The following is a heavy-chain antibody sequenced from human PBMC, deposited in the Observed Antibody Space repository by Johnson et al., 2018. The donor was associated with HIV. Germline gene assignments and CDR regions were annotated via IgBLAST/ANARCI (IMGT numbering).Heavy chain of an antibody. CDR1: GFNFNDNY. V-gene: IGHV3-11*01. J-gene: IGHJ3*02. Sequence: QVQLVESGGGLVKPGGSLRLSCAASGFNFNDNYMAWIRQAPGKGLEWVSYISSSGSTIYYADSVKGRFTISRDNAKNSLYLQMNSLRAEDTALYYCARARGEGAARTDAFDIWGQGTMVTVSS. CDR2: ISSSGSTI. D-gene: IGHD6-6*01. CDR3: ARARGEGAARTDAFDI.